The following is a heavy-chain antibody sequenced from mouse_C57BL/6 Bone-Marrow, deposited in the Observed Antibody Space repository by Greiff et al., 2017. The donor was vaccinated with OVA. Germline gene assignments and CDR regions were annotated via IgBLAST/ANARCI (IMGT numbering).Heavy chain of an antibody. D-gene: IGHD3-3*01. V-gene: IGHV1-26*01. J-gene: IGHJ2*01. CDR2: INPNNGGT. Sequence: VQLQQSGPELVKPGASVKISCKASGYTFTDYYMNWVKQSHGKSLEWIGDINPNNGGTSYNQKFKGKATLTVDKSSSTAYMELRSLTSEDSAVYYCARGDWTRFDYWGQGTTLTVSS. CDR3: ARGDWTRFDY. CDR1: GYTFTDYY.